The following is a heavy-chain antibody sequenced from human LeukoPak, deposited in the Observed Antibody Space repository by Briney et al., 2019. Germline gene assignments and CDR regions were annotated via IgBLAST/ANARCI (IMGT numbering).Heavy chain of an antibody. CDR3: ARVIKRCSGGSCYPDAFDI. Sequence: ASVKVSCKASGYTFTSYYIHWVRQAPGQGLEWMGIINPSGGSTSYAQKFQGRVTMTRDMSTSTVYMELSSLRSEDTAVYYCARVIKRCSGGSCYPDAFDIWGQGTMVTVSS. V-gene: IGHV1-46*01. CDR2: INPSGGST. D-gene: IGHD2-15*01. J-gene: IGHJ3*02. CDR1: GYTFTSYY.